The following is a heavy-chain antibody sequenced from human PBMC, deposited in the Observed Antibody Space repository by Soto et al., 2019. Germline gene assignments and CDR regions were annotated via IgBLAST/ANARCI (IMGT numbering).Heavy chain of an antibody. CDR2: MSYDGNNK. J-gene: IGHJ5*02. CDR3: ARGVAQFYCTNGVCPNWFDP. CDR1: GFTFSSYA. Sequence: QVQLVESGGGVVQPGRSLRLSCAASGFTFSSYAMHWVRQAPGKGLQWVALMSYDGNNKYYPDSVKGRFTISRDNSKNTLYLQMNSLRADDTAVYYCARGVAQFYCTNGVCPNWFDPWGQGTLVTVSS. D-gene: IGHD2-8*01. V-gene: IGHV3-30-3*01.